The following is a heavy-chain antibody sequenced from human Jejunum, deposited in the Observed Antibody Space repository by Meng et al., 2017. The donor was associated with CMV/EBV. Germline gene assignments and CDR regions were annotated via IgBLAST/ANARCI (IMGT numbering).Heavy chain of an antibody. CDR1: GGSISMYY. CDR3: ATTRYPKPFLNHFDP. J-gene: IGHJ5*02. CDR2: RYYRDTA. D-gene: IGHD3-9*01. V-gene: IGHV4-59*01. Sequence: SGGSISMYYVSAIRQPAGKGLEWIGYRYYRDTASYSPSLRSRVTISADTTTNQFSLRLTSVPPADAAVYFCATTRYPKPFLNHFDPCGQGTLVTVSS.